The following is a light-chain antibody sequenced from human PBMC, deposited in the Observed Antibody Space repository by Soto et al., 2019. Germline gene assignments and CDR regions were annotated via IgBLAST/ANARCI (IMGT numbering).Light chain of an antibody. J-gene: IGLJ3*02. CDR2: EVT. CDR3: SSYTSTNTLM. V-gene: IGLV2-14*01. Sequence: QSALTQPASVSGSPGLSITISCTGTSSDIGGYNFVSWSQQHPGKAPKLIIYEVTNRPSGVSNRFSGSKSGNTASLTISGLQAEDEADYYCSSYTSTNTLMFGGGTQLTVL. CDR1: SSDIGGYNF.